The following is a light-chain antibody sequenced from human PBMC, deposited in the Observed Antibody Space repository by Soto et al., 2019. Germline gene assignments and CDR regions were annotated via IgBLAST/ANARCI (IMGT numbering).Light chain of an antibody. CDR1: QSVLYSSNNKNY. CDR2: WAS. J-gene: IGKJ1*01. Sequence: DIVVTQSPDSLAVSLGERATINCKSSQSVLYSSNNKNYLAWYQQTPGQPPKLLIYWASTRESGVPDRLSGRGSGTDFTLTISRLQAEDVAVYYCQQYYRPWTFGQGTKVEIK. CDR3: QQYYRPWT. V-gene: IGKV4-1*01.